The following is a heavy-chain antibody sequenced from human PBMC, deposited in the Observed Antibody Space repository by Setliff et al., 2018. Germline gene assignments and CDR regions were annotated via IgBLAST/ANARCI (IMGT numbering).Heavy chain of an antibody. CDR3: ARDGDNYYDSSDSGTHYYYYYMDV. CDR1: GYTLTELS. D-gene: IGHD3-22*01. V-gene: IGHV1-24*01. J-gene: IGHJ6*03. CDR2: FDPEDGET. Sequence: ASVKVSCKVSGYTLTELSMHWVRQAPGKGLEWMGGFDPEDGETIYAQRFQGRVTMTEDTSTDTAYMELSSLRSDDTAVYYCARDGDNYYDSSDSGTHYYYYYMDVWGKGTTVTVSS.